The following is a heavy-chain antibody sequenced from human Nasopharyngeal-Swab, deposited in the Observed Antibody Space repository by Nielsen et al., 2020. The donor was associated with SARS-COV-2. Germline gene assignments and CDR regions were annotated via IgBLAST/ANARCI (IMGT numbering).Heavy chain of an antibody. Sequence: GESLKISCAASGFTFSSYGMHWVRQAPGKGPEWVAVIWYDGSNKYYADSVKGRFTISRDNSKNTLYLQMNSLRAGDTAVYYCARDSGSSGWSGAYWGQGTLVTVSS. CDR1: GFTFSSYG. J-gene: IGHJ4*02. CDR3: ARDSGSSGWSGAY. D-gene: IGHD6-19*01. V-gene: IGHV3-33*01. CDR2: IWYDGSNK.